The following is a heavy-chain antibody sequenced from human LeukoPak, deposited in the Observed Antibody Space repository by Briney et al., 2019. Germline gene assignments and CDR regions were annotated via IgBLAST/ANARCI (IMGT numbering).Heavy chain of an antibody. V-gene: IGHV3-48*03. J-gene: IGHJ6*04. CDR2: ISSSGSTI. D-gene: IGHD3-10*02. Sequence: GGSLRLSCAASGFTFSSYEANWVRQAPGEGLKWVLYISSSGSTIYYADSVKGRFTISRDNAKNSLYLQMNSLRAEDTAVYYCAELGITMIGGVWGKGTTVTISS. CDR3: AELGITMIGGV. CDR1: GFTFSSYE.